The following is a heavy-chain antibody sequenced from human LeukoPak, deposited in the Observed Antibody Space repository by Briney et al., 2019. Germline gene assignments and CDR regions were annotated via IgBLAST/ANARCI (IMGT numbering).Heavy chain of an antibody. D-gene: IGHD2-21*02. J-gene: IGHJ4*02. V-gene: IGHV4-4*07. CDR2: VYTSGNT. CDR1: GDSIYSSY. CDR3: ARDQTATGYFDY. Sequence: SETLSLTCTVSGDSIYSSYWTCIRQPAGKGLEWIGRVYTSGNTKYNPSLKSRVTISVDKSKNQFSLKVNSVTAADTAVYYCARDQTATGYFDYWGQGALVTVSS.